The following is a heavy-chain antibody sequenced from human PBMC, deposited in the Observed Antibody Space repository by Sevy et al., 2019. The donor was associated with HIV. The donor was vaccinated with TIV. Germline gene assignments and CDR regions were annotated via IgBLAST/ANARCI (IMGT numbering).Heavy chain of an antibody. D-gene: IGHD5-18*01. J-gene: IGHJ6*02. CDR2: ISAYNGNT. Sequence: ASVKVSCKASGYTFTSYGISWVRQAPGQGLEWMGWISAYNGNTNYAQRLQGRVTMTTDTSTGTAYMELRSLRSDDTAVYYCAREDSGYSYGYGSYYGMDVWGQGTTVTVSS. CDR3: AREDSGYSYGYGSYYGMDV. CDR1: GYTFTSYG. V-gene: IGHV1-18*01.